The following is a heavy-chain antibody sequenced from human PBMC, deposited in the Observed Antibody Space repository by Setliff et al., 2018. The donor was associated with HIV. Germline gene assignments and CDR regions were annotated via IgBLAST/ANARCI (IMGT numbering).Heavy chain of an antibody. CDR1: GGPLSGYF. CDR2: INHSGTT. CDR3: ARSRDASTWYLSHFYSYYYLDV. V-gene: IGHV4-34*01. J-gene: IGHJ6*03. D-gene: IGHD6-13*01. Sequence: KPSETLSLTCTVSGGPLSGYFWTWIRQTPDKGLEWIGDINHSGTTNYNLSLKSRTTLSLDTSKNQLSLIFTSVVAADTGLYFCARSRDASTWYLSHFYSYYYLDVWGNGTTVTVSS.